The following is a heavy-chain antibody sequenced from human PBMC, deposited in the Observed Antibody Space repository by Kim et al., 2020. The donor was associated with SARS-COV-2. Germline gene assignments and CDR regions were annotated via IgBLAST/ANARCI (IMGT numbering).Heavy chain of an antibody. J-gene: IGHJ6*02. CDR2: IIPIFGTA. Sequence: SVKVSCKASGGTFSSYAISWVRQAPGQGLEWMGGIIPIFGTANYAQKFQGRVTITADESTSTAYMELSSLRSEDTAVYYCARVKALYCGGDCYDPYYYYYGMDVWGQGTRSPSP. D-gene: IGHD2-21*02. CDR1: GGTFSSYA. CDR3: ARVKALYCGGDCYDPYYYYYGMDV. V-gene: IGHV1-69*13.